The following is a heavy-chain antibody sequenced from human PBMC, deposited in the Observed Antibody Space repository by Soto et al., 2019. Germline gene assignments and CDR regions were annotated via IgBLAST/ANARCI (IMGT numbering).Heavy chain of an antibody. Sequence: EVQLVESGGGLVQPGGSLRLSCAASGFTFSSYWMHWVRQAPGKGLVWVSRINSDGSSTSNADSVKGRFTISRDNAKNTLFLQMNSLRAEDTAVYYCARVGGGVLAFDLWGQGTMVTVSS. CDR2: INSDGSST. CDR3: ARVGGGVLAFDL. CDR1: GFTFSSYW. D-gene: IGHD3-3*01. J-gene: IGHJ3*01. V-gene: IGHV3-74*01.